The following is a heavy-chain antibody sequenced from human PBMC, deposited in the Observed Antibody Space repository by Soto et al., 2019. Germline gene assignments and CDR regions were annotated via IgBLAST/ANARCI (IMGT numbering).Heavy chain of an antibody. Sequence: KNQWASVKVSCKASGYTFTSYGISWVRQAPGQGLEWMGWISAYNGNTNYAQKLQGRVTMTTDTSTSTAYMELRSLRSDDTAVYYCARDRCSGGSCFDYWGQGTLVTVPQ. D-gene: IGHD2-15*01. CDR2: ISAYNGNT. J-gene: IGHJ4*02. CDR3: ARDRCSGGSCFDY. V-gene: IGHV1-18*01. CDR1: GYTFTSYG.